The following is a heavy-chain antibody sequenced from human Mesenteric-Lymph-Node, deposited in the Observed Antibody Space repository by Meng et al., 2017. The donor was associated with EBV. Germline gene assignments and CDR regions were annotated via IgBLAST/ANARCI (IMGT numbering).Heavy chain of an antibody. V-gene: IGHV4-4*02. Sequence: QVQLQESGPVLVQPSGTLSLTCAVSGGSIRSSNWWSWVRQPPGKGLEWIGEIYHSGGTSYNPSLKSRVSLSVEKSKNHFSLNLSSVTAADTAVYYCARVTVTGGYYFDYWGQGSLVTVSS. CDR2: IYHSGGT. J-gene: IGHJ4*02. D-gene: IGHD4-17*01. CDR1: GGSIRSSNW. CDR3: ARVTVTGGYYFDY.